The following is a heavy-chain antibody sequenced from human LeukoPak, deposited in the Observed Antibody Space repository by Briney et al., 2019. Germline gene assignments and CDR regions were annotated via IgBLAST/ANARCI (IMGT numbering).Heavy chain of an antibody. CDR3: ARRRTDDYGDYGFDY. V-gene: IGHV4-59*01. D-gene: IGHD4-17*01. CDR1: GGSISSYY. J-gene: IGHJ4*02. CDR2: IYYSGST. Sequence: TSETLSLTCTVSGGSISSYYWSWIRQPPGKGLEWIGYIYYSGSTNYNPSLKSRVTISVDTSKNQFSLKLSSVTAADTAVYYCARRRTDDYGDYGFDYWGQGTLVTVSS.